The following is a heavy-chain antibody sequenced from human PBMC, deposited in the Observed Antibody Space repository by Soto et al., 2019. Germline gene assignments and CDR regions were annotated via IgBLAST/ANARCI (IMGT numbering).Heavy chain of an antibody. CDR2: SSAYNGNT. CDR1: GYTFTSYG. V-gene: IGHV1-18*04. J-gene: IGHJ4*02. CDR3: AGSYSSYVLNCFDY. D-gene: IGHD5-12*01. Sequence: QVQLVQSGAEVKKPGASVKVSCKASGYTFTSYGISWGRQAPGQGLEWMGWSSAYNGNTNYAQKLQGRVTMTTDPSTSTAYMELRSLRGDETAVYYCAGSYSSYVLNCFDYWGQGNLVTGSS.